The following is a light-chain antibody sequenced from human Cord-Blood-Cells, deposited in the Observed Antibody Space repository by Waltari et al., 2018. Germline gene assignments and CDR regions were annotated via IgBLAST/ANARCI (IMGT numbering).Light chain of an antibody. CDR2: EVS. V-gene: IGLV2-18*02. CDR3: SSYTSSSTWV. J-gene: IGLJ3*02. Sequence: QSALTQPPSVSGSPGQSVTISCPGTSRDVGSYNRFSWYQQPPGTAPKLMIYEVSNRPSGVPDRFSGSKSGNTASLTISGLQAEDEADYYCSSYTSSSTWVFGGGTKLTVL. CDR1: SRDVGSYNR.